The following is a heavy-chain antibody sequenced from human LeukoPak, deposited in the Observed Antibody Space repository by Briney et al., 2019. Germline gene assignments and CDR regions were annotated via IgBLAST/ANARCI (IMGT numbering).Heavy chain of an antibody. CDR1: GYTFTSYG. J-gene: IGHJ6*03. CDR3: AREIAAAGPPYYYMDV. Sequence: ASVKVSCKASGYTFTSYGISWVRQAPGQGLEWMGWISAYNGNTNYAQKLQGRVTMTTDTSTSTAYMELRSLRSDDTAVYYCAREIAAAGPPYYYMDVWGKGTTVTVSS. V-gene: IGHV1-18*01. CDR2: ISAYNGNT. D-gene: IGHD6-13*01.